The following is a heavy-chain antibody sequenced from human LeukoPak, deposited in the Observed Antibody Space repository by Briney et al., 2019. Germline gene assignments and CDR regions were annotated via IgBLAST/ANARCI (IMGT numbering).Heavy chain of an antibody. CDR2: ISSSGSTK. CDR1: GFTFSSYE. J-gene: IGHJ4*02. D-gene: IGHD6-13*01. CDR3: ATLRPRQQLVVDH. V-gene: IGHV3-48*03. Sequence: GGALRLSCAASGFTFSSYEMNWVRQALGKGPEWVSYISSSGSTKYYADSVKGRFTISRDNALNSLYLQMSSLRDEDTAVYYCATLRPRQQLVVDHWGQGTLVTVSS.